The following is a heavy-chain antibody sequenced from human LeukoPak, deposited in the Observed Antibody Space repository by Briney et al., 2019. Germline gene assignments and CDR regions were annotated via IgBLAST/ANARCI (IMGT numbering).Heavy chain of an antibody. CDR3: ARASMIVVGFPPYYFDY. CDR2: INPKSGGT. V-gene: IGHV1-2*02. CDR1: GYTFTGYY. Sequence: ASVKVSCKASGYTFTGYYIHWVRQAPGQGLEWMGWINPKSGGTNYAQMFQGRVTMTRDTSISTAYMELSRLRSDDTAVYYCARASMIVVGFPPYYFDYWGQGTLVTVSS. D-gene: IGHD3-22*01. J-gene: IGHJ4*02.